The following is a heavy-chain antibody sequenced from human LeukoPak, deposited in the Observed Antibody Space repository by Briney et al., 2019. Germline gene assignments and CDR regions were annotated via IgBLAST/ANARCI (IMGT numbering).Heavy chain of an antibody. D-gene: IGHD3-3*01. CDR3: ARDGPGGITIFGVERAFDI. CDR1: GFTFSSYA. CDR2: ISYDGSNK. Sequence: GGSLRLSCAASGFTFSSYAMHWVRQAPGKGLEWVAVISYDGSNKYYADSVKGRFTISRDNSKNTLYLQMNSLRAEDTAVYYCARDGPGGITIFGVERAFDIWGQGTMVTVSS. V-gene: IGHV3-30-3*01. J-gene: IGHJ3*02.